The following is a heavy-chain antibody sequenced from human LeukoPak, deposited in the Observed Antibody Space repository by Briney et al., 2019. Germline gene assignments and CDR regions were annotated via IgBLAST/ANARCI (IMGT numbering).Heavy chain of an antibody. CDR2: IYTSGST. CDR1: AGSISSGSYY. J-gene: IGHJ4*02. V-gene: IGHV4-61*02. CDR3: ARPVQLWLFDY. Sequence: SQTLSLTCTVSAGSISSGSYYWSWIRQPAGKGLEWIGRIYTSGSTNYNPSLKSRVTISVDTSKNQFSLKLSSVTAADTAVYYCARPVQLWLFDYWGQGTLVTVSS. D-gene: IGHD5-18*01.